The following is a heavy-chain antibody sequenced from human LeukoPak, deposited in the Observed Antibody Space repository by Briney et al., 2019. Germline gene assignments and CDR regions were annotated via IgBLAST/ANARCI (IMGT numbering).Heavy chain of an antibody. Sequence: PSETLSLTCTVSGGSISSFYWSWIRQPPGKGLEWMGYIYYSGSTNYNPSLKSRVTFSVDTSKNQFSLKLTSVTAADTAVYYCARVSGPFSYGNWFDAWGQGTLVTVSS. J-gene: IGHJ5*02. D-gene: IGHD5-18*01. CDR2: IYYSGST. CDR3: ARVSGPFSYGNWFDA. CDR1: GGSISSFY. V-gene: IGHV4-59*01.